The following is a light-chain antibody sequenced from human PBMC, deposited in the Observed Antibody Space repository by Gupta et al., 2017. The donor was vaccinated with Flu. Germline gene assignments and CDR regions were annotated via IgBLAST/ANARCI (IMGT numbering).Light chain of an antibody. CDR1: QTIRSNF. CDR3: QQYGSSPPLT. CDR2: GAS. J-gene: IGKJ4*01. Sequence: EIVLTQSPDILSLSPGDRATLSCRASQTIRSNFLTWYQQKPGQAPRLLIYGASNRATGVPHRFSGSGSGTDFILSISRLEPEDFAVYYWQQYGSSPPLTFGGGTKVEFK. V-gene: IGKV3-20*01.